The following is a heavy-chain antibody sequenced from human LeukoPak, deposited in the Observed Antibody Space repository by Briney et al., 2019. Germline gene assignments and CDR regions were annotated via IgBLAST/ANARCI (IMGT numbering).Heavy chain of an antibody. V-gene: IGHV1-2*02. J-gene: IGHJ6*03. CDR3: ARGYCSTAAAACYYYYYYMDV. CDR1: GYTFTGYY. CDR2: INPNSGGT. Sequence: ASVKVSCKASGYTFTGYYMHWVRQAPGQGLEWMGWINPNSGGTNYAQKFQGRVTMTRDTSISTAYMELSRLRSDDTAVYYCARGYCSTAAAACYYYYYYMDVWGKGTTVTASS. D-gene: IGHD2-2*01.